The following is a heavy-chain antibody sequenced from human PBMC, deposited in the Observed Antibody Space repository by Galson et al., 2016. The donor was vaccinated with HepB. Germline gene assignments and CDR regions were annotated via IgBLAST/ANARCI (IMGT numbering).Heavy chain of an antibody. V-gene: IGHV3-30-3*01. CDR2: ISSDGSKE. J-gene: IGHJ4*02. D-gene: IGHD6-19*01. CDR3: AKVNAAWLVDS. CDR1: GFTFSRYT. Sequence: SLRLSCAASGFTFSRYTMHWVRQAPGKGLEWVAVISSDGSKEYYADSVKGRFTISRDNSRNTLYLQMNSLRAEDAAVYYCAKVNAAWLVDSWGQGSLVTVSS.